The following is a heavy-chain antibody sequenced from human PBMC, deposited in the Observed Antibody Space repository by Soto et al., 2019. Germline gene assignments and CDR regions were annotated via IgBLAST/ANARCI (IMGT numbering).Heavy chain of an antibody. CDR2: MNPNSGNT. V-gene: IGHV1-8*01. Sequence: ASVKVSCKASGYTFTSYDINWVRQATGQGLEWMGWMNPNSGNTGYAQKFQGRVTMTRNTSISTAYMELSSLRSEDTAVYYCARDLRKNIAAAGNLYYYYYYMDVWGKGTTVTVSS. D-gene: IGHD6-13*01. J-gene: IGHJ6*03. CDR3: ARDLRKNIAAAGNLYYYYYYMDV. CDR1: GYTFTSYD.